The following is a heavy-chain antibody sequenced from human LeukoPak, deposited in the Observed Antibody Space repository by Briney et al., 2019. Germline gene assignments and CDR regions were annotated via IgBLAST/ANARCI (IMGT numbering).Heavy chain of an antibody. J-gene: IGHJ4*02. V-gene: IGHV4-4*02. D-gene: IGHD1-26*01. CDR3: AGLVGRYSTGMYYYFDY. CDR1: GGSISSVNL. CDR2: MYLSGTD. Sequence: SETLSLTCAVSGGSISSVNLWSWVRQPPGEGLGWVGAMYLSGTDTYNPSLRGRVTISVDRSKNQLSLRLRSVTAADTAVYYCAGLVGRYSTGMYYYFDYWGPGTLVTVSS.